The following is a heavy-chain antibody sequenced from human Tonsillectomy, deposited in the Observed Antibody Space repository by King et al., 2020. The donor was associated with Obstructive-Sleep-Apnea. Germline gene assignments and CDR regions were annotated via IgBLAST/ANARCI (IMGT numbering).Heavy chain of an antibody. CDR3: GREFRDVRRSSSWPDY. CDR2: IYYSGST. D-gene: IGHD6-13*01. CDR1: GGSISSSSYY. J-gene: IGHJ4*02. Sequence: VQLQESGPGLVKPSETLSLTCTVSGGSISSSSYYWGWIRQPPGKGLEWIGSIYYSGSTYYNPSLKSRVTMSVDTSKNHFSLKLSSVTAADTAVYYCGREFRDVRRSSSWPDYWGQRTLVTVSS. V-gene: IGHV4-39*07.